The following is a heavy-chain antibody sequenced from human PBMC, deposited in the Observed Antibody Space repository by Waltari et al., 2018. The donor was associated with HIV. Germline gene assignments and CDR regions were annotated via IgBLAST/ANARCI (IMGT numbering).Heavy chain of an antibody. V-gene: IGHV3-21*01. CDR2: ISSSSSNI. CDR3: ALGGGIAARPFDF. Sequence: EVQLVESGGGLVKPGGSLRISCAASGFTFSSYSMNWVRRAPGKGLEWVSSISSSSSNIDYADSVKGRFTISRDNANNSLYLQMSSLRAEDTAVYYCALGGGIAARPFDFWGQGTLVTVSS. CDR1: GFTFSSYS. D-gene: IGHD6-6*01. J-gene: IGHJ4*02.